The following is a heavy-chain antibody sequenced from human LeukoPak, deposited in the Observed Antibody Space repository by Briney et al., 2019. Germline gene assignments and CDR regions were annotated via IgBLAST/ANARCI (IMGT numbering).Heavy chain of an antibody. CDR1: GYTFTGYY. V-gene: IGHV1-2*02. J-gene: IGHJ5*02. CDR2: INPNSGGT. D-gene: IGHD6-19*01. Sequence: ASVKVSCKASGYTFTGYYMHWVRQPPGQGLEWMGWINPNSGGTNYAQKFQGRVTMTRDTSISTAYMELSRLRSDDTAVYYCARDLKGVNRYSSGDNWFDPWGQGTLVTVSS. CDR3: ARDLKGVNRYSSGDNWFDP.